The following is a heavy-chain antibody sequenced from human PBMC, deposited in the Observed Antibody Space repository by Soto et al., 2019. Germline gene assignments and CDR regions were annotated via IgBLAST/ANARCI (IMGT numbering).Heavy chain of an antibody. CDR1: GGSISSGGYS. CDR2: IYHSGST. V-gene: IGHV4-30-2*01. D-gene: IGHD2-21*01. J-gene: IGHJ5*02. CDR3: ARLGAYYQSLDP. Sequence: SETLSLTCAVSGGSISSGGYSWSWIRQPPGKGLEWIGYIYHSGSTYYNPSLKSRVTITLETSKSQFSLRLTSVTASDTAVYYCARLGAYYQSLDPWGQGTVVTVSS.